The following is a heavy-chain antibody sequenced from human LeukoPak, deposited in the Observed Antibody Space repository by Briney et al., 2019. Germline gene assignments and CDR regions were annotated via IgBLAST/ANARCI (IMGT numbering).Heavy chain of an antibody. CDR1: GSTFSSYA. V-gene: IGHV1-69*05. CDR3: AETPFVGSSGYYYYFDY. CDR2: IIPIFGTA. D-gene: IGHD3-22*01. Sequence: SVKVSCKASGSTFSSYAISWVRQAPGQGLEWMGGIIPIFGTANYAQKFQGRVTITTDESTSTAYMELSSLRSEDTAVYYCAETPFVGSSGYYYYFDYWGQGTLVTVSS. J-gene: IGHJ4*02.